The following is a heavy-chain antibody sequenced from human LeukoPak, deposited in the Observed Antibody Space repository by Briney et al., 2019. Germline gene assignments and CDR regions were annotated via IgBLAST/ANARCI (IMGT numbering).Heavy chain of an antibody. CDR3: ARGMGCSSTSCYVYYYYGMDV. Sequence: GGSLRLSCAASGFTFSSYAMHWVRQAPGKGLEWVAVISYDGSNKYYADSVKGRFTISRDNSKNTLYLQMNSLRAEDTAVYYCARGMGCSSTSCYVYYYYGMDVWGKGTTVTVSS. D-gene: IGHD2-2*01. CDR1: GFTFSSYA. J-gene: IGHJ6*04. CDR2: ISYDGSNK. V-gene: IGHV3-30-3*01.